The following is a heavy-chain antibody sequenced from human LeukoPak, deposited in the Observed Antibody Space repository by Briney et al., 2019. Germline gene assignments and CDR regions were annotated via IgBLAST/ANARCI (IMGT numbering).Heavy chain of an antibody. CDR2: ISGDGGTT. CDR3: AKHNWNYDS. Sequence: GGSLRLSCAASGFTFDDYSMHWVRQAPGKGPEWVSLISGDGGTTYYADSVKGRFTISRDNSKNSLYLQMSSLRTEDTALYYCAKHNWNYDSWGQGTLVTVSS. J-gene: IGHJ5*01. CDR1: GFTFDDYS. V-gene: IGHV3-43*02. D-gene: IGHD1-1*01.